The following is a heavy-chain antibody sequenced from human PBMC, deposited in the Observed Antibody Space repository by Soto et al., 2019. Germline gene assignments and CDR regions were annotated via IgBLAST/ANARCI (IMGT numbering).Heavy chain of an antibody. D-gene: IGHD4-17*01. J-gene: IGHJ4*02. CDR2: INPTSGGT. CDR1: GYTFAAYY. CDR3: ARDPDYRDYWGYFSDS. Sequence: QVQLVQSGAEVKKPGASVKVSCKTSGYTFAAYYIHWIRQAPGQGLEWMGWINPTSGGTAYAQNFQDRVTMTRDTSISTAYMELRRLNSDDTAVYYCARDPDYRDYWGYFSDSWGQGTPVTVSS. V-gene: IGHV1-2*02.